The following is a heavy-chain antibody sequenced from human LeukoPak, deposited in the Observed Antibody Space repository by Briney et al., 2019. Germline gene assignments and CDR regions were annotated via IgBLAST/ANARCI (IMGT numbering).Heavy chain of an antibody. CDR3: TTDRQQWLAHGGY. D-gene: IGHD6-19*01. V-gene: IGHV3-15*01. J-gene: IGHJ4*02. CDR2: IKSKTDGGTT. CDR1: GFTFSNAW. Sequence: PGGSLRLSCAASGFTFSNAWVSWVRQAPGKGLEWVGRIKSKTDGGTTDYAAPVKGRFTISRDDSKNTLYLQMNSLKTEDTAVYYCTTDRQQWLAHGGYWGQGTLVTVSS.